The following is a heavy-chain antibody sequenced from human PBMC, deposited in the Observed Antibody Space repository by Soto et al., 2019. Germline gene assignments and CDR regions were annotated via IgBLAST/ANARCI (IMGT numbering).Heavy chain of an antibody. J-gene: IGHJ4*02. V-gene: IGHV3-30-3*01. CDR3: ASLRGVVVVAATRDDFDY. D-gene: IGHD2-15*01. CDR2: ISYDGSNK. CDR1: GFTFSSYA. Sequence: QVQLVESGGGVVQPGRSLRLSCAASGFTFSSYAMHWVRQAPGKGLEWVAVISYDGSNKYYADSVKGRFTISRDNSKNTLYLQMNSLRAEDTAVYYCASLRGVVVVAATRDDFDYWGQGTLVTVSS.